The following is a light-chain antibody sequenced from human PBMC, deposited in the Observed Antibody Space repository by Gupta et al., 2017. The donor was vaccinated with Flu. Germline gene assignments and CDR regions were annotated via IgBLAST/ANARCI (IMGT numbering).Light chain of an antibody. J-gene: IGKJ3*01. CDR3: QHYSSWPFT. CDR1: RIISSN. Sequence: ERTTRSCSASRIISSNLAWYQKKPGQAPRLLIYAAFIRATGIPARFTGSGSGTEFTLTISSLQSEDFAFYYCQHYSSWPFTFGPGTKLDI. V-gene: IGKV3-15*01. CDR2: AAF.